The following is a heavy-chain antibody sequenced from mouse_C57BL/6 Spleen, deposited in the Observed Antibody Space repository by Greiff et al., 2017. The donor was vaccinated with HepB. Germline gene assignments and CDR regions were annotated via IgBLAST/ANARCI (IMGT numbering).Heavy chain of an antibody. D-gene: IGHD1-1*01. Sequence: VQLQESGAELVRPGTSVKMSCKASGYTFTNYWIGWAKQRPGHGLEWIGDIYPGGGYTNYNEKFKGKATLTADKSSSTAYMQFSSLTSEDSAIYYCARYYYGSSYPYFDYWGQGTTLTVSS. CDR2: IYPGGGYT. J-gene: IGHJ2*01. V-gene: IGHV1-63*01. CDR3: ARYYYGSSYPYFDY. CDR1: GYTFTNYW.